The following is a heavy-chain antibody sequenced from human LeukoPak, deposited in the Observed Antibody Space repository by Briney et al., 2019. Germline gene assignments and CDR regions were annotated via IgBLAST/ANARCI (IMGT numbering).Heavy chain of an antibody. CDR1: GVAISRTAYY. Sequence: SQTLSLTCTVSGVAISRTAYYWGWIRQSPGKGLEWIATVYYRGNTYYNPSLKSRVTISVDTSKNQFSLKLSSVTAADTAVYYCARTKYSISWEYYYYYYMDVWGKGTTVTVSS. J-gene: IGHJ6*03. V-gene: IGHV4-39*07. CDR2: VYYRGNT. CDR3: ARTKYSISWEYYYYYYMDV. D-gene: IGHD6-13*01.